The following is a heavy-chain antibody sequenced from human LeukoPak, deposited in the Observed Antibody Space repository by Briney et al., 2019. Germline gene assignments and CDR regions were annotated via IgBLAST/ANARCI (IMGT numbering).Heavy chain of an antibody. V-gene: IGHV1-69*13. CDR1: GGTYSSYA. J-gene: IGHJ6*03. Sequence: ASVKVSCKASGGTYSSYAISWVRQAPGQGLEWMGGIIPIFGTANYAQKFQGRVTITADESTSTAYMELSSLRSEDTAVYYCASLYYYDSSGSYYYYMDVWGKGTTVTISS. D-gene: IGHD3-22*01. CDR3: ASLYYYDSSGSYYYYMDV. CDR2: IIPIFGTA.